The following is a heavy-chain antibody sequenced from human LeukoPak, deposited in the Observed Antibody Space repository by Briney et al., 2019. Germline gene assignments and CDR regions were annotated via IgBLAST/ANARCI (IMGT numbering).Heavy chain of an antibody. CDR2: INSDGSST. V-gene: IGHV3-74*01. J-gene: IGHJ4*02. CDR1: GFTFSSYW. D-gene: IGHD6-19*01. CDR3: ARADSSAWYLHYFDY. Sequence: PGGSLRLSCAASGFTFSSYWMHWVRQAPGKGLVWVSRINSDGSSTSYADSVKGRFTISRDNAKNTLYLQMNSLRVEDTAVYYFARADSSAWYLHYFDYWGQGTLVTVSS.